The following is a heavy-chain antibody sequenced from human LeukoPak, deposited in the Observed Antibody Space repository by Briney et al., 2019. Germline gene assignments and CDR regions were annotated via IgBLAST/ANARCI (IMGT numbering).Heavy chain of an antibody. J-gene: IGHJ4*02. CDR1: GFTFSSYR. CDR2: INSDGSST. CDR3: ASQRWLQSSFDY. Sequence: TGGSLRLSCVASGFTFSSYRMHWVRQAPGKGLVWVSRINSDGSSTSYADSVKGRFTISRDNAKNTLYLQMNSLRAEDTAVYYCASQRWLQSSFDYWGQGTLVTVSS. D-gene: IGHD5-24*01. V-gene: IGHV3-74*01.